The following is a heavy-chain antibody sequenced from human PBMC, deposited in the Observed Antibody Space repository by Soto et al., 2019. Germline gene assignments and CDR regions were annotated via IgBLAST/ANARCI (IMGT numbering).Heavy chain of an antibody. CDR1: GFTFSSYA. CDR2: ISYDGSNK. Sequence: QVQLVESGGGVVQPGRSLRLSCAASGFTFSSYAMHWVRQAPGKGLEWVAVISYDGSNKYYADSVKGRFTISRDNSKNTLYLQMNSLRAEDTAVYYWASSSQKYDFLTHDLGLPDDYWVQGPLVTVSS. CDR3: ASSSQKYDFLTHDLGLPDDY. J-gene: IGHJ4*02. D-gene: IGHD3-9*01. V-gene: IGHV3-30-3*01.